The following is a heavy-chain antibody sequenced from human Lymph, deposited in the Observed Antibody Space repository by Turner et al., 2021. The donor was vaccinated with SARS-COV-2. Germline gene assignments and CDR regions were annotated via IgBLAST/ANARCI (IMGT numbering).Heavy chain of an antibody. CDR1: GFTFSSYT. CDR2: ISSSSSYI. V-gene: IGHV3-21*01. D-gene: IGHD3-22*01. Sequence: EVQLVESGGGLVKPGGSLRLSCAASGFTFSSYTMNWVRQAQGKGLEWVSSISSSSSYIYYADSVKGRFTISRDNAKNSLYLQMNSLRAEDTAVYYCARERYDSSGSESYYFDYWGQGTLVTVSS. J-gene: IGHJ4*02. CDR3: ARERYDSSGSESYYFDY.